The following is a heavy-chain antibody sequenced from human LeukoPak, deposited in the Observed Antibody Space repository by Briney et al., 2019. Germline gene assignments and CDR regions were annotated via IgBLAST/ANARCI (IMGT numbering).Heavy chain of an antibody. Sequence: GGSLRLSCAASGFTFSSYAMSWVRQAPGKGLEWVSAISGGGGSTYYADSVKGRFTISRDNSKNTLYLQMNSPRAEDTAVYYCAKDQFGMITFGGVIDYWGQGTLVTVSS. CDR2: ISGGGGST. CDR3: AKDQFGMITFGGVIDY. V-gene: IGHV3-23*01. D-gene: IGHD3-16*02. J-gene: IGHJ4*02. CDR1: GFTFSSYA.